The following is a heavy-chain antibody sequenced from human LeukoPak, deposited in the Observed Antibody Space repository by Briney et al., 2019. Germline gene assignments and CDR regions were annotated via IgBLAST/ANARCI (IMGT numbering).Heavy chain of an antibody. D-gene: IGHD3-10*01. CDR3: ARKSASGNYPLDY. CDR2: ISADSATT. V-gene: IGHV3-23*01. CDR1: EFSVGSNY. J-gene: IGHJ4*02. Sequence: AGGSLRLSCAASEFSVGSNYMTWVRQAPGKGLEWVSVISADSATTFYADSVKGRFTISRDNAKNTVFLQMSSLRAEDTALYYCARKSASGNYPLDYWGQGTLVTVSS.